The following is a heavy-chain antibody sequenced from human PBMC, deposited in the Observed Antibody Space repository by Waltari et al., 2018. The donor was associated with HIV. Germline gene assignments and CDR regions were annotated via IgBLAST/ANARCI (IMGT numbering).Heavy chain of an antibody. CDR3: ARDRYYYARTGSPDY. CDR1: GGSITSSSYY. V-gene: IGHV4-39*02. Sequence: QLQLQESGPGLVKPSDTLSLTCTVSGGSITSSSYYWGWIRQPPGKGLEWIGNFYYSGSAYYNASLKSRVTISVDRSKNQFSLKLNSVTAADTAVYYCARDRYYYARTGSPDYWGQGTLVTVSS. J-gene: IGHJ4*02. CDR2: FYYSGSA. D-gene: IGHD3-10*01.